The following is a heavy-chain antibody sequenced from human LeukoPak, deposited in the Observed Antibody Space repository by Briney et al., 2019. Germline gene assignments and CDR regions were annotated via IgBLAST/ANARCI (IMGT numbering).Heavy chain of an antibody. J-gene: IGHJ4*02. V-gene: IGHV1-69*05. CDR1: GATPRRDA. Sequence: ASVKVSCKASGATPRRDAISWVRQAPGQGLEWMGGIIPIFGSANYAQKFQGRLTITTDESTGTAFMQLNSLRSDDTAVYYCPGGPVGVAISSYFAQWGQGTLVTVSS. CDR3: PGGPVGVAISSYFAQ. D-gene: IGHD3-3*01. CDR2: IIPIFGSA.